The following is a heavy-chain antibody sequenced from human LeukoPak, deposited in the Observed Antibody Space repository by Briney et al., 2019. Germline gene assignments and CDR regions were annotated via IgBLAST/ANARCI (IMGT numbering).Heavy chain of an antibody. CDR2: ISGDGSSA. V-gene: IGHV3-23*01. Sequence: PGGSLRLSCAASGFTLSNSAMTWVRQAPGEGLEWVSVISGDGSSAYYTDSVKGRFTISRDNSKNTLYLQMNSLRAEDTAVYYCAKDGGDYGPDYWGQGTLVTVSS. CDR3: AKDGGDYGPDY. D-gene: IGHD4-17*01. J-gene: IGHJ4*02. CDR1: GFTLSNSA.